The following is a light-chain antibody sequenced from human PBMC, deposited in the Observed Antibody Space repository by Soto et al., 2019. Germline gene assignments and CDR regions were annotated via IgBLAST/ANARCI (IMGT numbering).Light chain of an antibody. CDR2: SNN. J-gene: IGLJ1*01. CDR1: SSNIGSNT. Sequence: QSVLAQPPSASGTPGQRVTISCSGSSSNIGSNTVNWYQQLPGTAPKLLIYSNNQRPSGVPDRFSGSKSGTSASLAISGLQSEDEADYYCAAWEDSLNGYVFGTGTKVTVL. CDR3: AAWEDSLNGYV. V-gene: IGLV1-44*01.